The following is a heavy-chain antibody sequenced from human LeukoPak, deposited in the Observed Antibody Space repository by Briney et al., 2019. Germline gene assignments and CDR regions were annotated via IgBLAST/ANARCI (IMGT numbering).Heavy chain of an antibody. CDR1: GGSISSYY. D-gene: IGHD4-11*01. J-gene: IGHJ5*02. CDR2: IYYSGST. Sequence: SETLSLTCNVSGGSISSYYWSWIRQPPGKGLEWIGYIYYSGSTSYNPSLKSRVTMSVDTAKNQFSLKLSSVTAADTAVYYCARHAAAAVYSWFDPWGQGTQVTVSS. V-gene: IGHV4-59*08. CDR3: ARHAAAAVYSWFDP.